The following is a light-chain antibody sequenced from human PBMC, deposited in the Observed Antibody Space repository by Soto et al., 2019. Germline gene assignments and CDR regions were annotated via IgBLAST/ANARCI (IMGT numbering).Light chain of an antibody. CDR2: LGS. CDR3: MQSLQTPRT. J-gene: IGKJ1*01. V-gene: IGKV2-28*01. CDR1: QSLLHSTGYNY. Sequence: DIVMTQSPLSLPVTPGEPASISCRSSQSLLHSTGYNYLDWYLQKPGQSPQLLIYLGSNRASGVPDRFSGTGSGTDFTLKISRVEAKDVGVYYCMQSLQTPRTFGQGTKVEIK.